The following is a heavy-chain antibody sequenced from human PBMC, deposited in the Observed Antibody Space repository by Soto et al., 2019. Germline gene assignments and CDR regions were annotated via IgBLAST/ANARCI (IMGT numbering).Heavy chain of an antibody. J-gene: IGHJ6*02. D-gene: IGHD3-10*01. CDR3: ARFSGTMVRGVFWDYYGMDV. CDR2: IYYSGST. CDR1: GGSISSYY. Sequence: ASETLSLTCTVSGGSISSYYWSWIRQPPGKGLEWIGYIYYSGSTNYNPSLKSRVTISVDTSKNQFSLKLSSVTAADTAVYYCARFSGTMVRGVFWDYYGMDVWGQGTTVTVSS. V-gene: IGHV4-59*01.